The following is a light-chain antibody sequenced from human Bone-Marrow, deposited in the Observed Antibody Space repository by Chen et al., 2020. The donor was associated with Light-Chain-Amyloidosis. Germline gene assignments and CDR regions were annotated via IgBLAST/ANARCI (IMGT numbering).Light chain of an antibody. CDR2: DTS. CDR1: QSVGTY. Sequence: EIVVIQSPATLSLSPGERATLSCRVSQSVGTYLGWYQQKPGQAPRLVISDTSNRATGIPARFSGRGSETDFTLTISGLEPEDFAVYYCHQRRSWPLTFGGGTKVE. J-gene: IGKJ4*01. CDR3: HQRRSWPLT. V-gene: IGKV3-11*01.